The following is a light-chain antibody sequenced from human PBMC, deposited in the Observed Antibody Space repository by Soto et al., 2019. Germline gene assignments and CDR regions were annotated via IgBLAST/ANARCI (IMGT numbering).Light chain of an antibody. CDR2: EVS. Sequence: QSALTQPASVSGSPGQSISISCTGTSSDVGGYNYVSWYQQHPGKAPNLMIYEVSNRPSGVSNRFSGSKSGNTASLTIPGLQAEDEADYYFSSKRSDTPVVFGTGTKLTVL. V-gene: IGLV2-14*01. CDR3: SSKRSDTPVV. J-gene: IGLJ1*01. CDR1: SSDVGGYNY.